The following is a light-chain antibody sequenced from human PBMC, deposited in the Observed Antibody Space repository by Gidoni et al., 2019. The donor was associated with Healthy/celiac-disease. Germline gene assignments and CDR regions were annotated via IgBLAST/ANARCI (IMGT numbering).Light chain of an antibody. CDR3: QQLNSYPSIT. CDR1: QGISSY. CDR2: AAS. Sequence: DIQLTQSPSFLSASVGDRVTITCRASQGISSYLAWYQQKPGKAPKLLIYAASTLQSGVPSRFSGSGYGTEFTLTISSLQPEDFANYYCQQLNSYPSITFGQGTRLEIK. V-gene: IGKV1-9*01. J-gene: IGKJ5*01.